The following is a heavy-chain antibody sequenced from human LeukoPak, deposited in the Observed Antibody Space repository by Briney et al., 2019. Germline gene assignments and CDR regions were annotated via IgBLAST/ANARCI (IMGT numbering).Heavy chain of an antibody. CDR2: IYHSGST. J-gene: IGHJ4*02. Sequence: TSGTLSLTCAVSGGSISSSNWWSWVRQPPGKGLEWIGEIYHSGSTNYNPSLKSRVTISVDKSKNQFSLKLSSVTAADTAVYYCARAVYSSGWGARTTLDYCGQGTLVTVSS. CDR3: ARAVYSSGWGARTTLDY. V-gene: IGHV4-4*02. D-gene: IGHD6-19*01. CDR1: GGSISSSNW.